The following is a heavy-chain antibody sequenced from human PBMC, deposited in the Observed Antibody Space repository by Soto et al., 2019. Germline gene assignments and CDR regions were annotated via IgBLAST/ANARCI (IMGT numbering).Heavy chain of an antibody. Sequence: RLSCAASGFTFSNALMSWVRQAPGKGLEWVGRIKSKTDGGTTDYAAPVKGRFTISRDDSKNTLYLQMNSLKTEDTAVYYCTTENNWNDNDDYWGQGTLVTVSS. CDR2: IKSKTDGGTT. D-gene: IGHD1-20*01. CDR3: TTENNWNDNDDY. CDR1: GFTFSNAL. V-gene: IGHV3-15*01. J-gene: IGHJ4*02.